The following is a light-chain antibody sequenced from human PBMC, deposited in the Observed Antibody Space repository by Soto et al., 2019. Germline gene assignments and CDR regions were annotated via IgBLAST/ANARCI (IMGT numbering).Light chain of an antibody. CDR3: QQYYSYWT. J-gene: IGKJ1*01. Sequence: AIRMTQSPSSLSASTGDRVTITCRASQGISSYLAWYQQKHGKAPKLLIYAASSLQSGVPSRFSGSGSGTDFTLTISCLQSEDFATYYCQQYYSYWTFGQGTKVDIK. V-gene: IGKV1-8*01. CDR1: QGISSY. CDR2: AAS.